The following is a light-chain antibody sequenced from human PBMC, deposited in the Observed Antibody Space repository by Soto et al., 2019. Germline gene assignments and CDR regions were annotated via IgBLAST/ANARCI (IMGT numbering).Light chain of an antibody. CDR3: QQYNYWPPVT. J-gene: IGKJ4*01. CDR2: GAS. Sequence: EIVMTQSPATLSVSPGERATHSCRASQSVSSNLAWYQQKPGQAPRLLIYGASTRATGIPARFSGSGSGTEFTLTISSLQSEDFAVYYCQQYNYWPPVTFGGGTKVEIK. V-gene: IGKV3-15*01. CDR1: QSVSSN.